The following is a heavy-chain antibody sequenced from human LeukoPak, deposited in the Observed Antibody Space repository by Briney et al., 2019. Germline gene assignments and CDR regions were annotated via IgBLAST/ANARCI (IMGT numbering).Heavy chain of an antibody. D-gene: IGHD6-6*01. CDR2: IFYSGGT. Sequence: SETLSLTCTVSGGSINTPNYYWGWIRQTPGKGLEWIGNIFYSGGTYYSPSLTSRVTISVDTSKNQFSLKLSSVTAADTAVYYCARTSSSSLRYYYYYMDVWGKGTTVTVSS. V-gene: IGHV4-39*07. J-gene: IGHJ6*03. CDR3: ARTSSSSLRYYYYYMDV. CDR1: GGSINTPNYY.